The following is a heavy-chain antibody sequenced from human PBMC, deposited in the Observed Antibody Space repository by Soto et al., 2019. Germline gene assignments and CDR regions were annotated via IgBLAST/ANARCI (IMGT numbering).Heavy chain of an antibody. CDR1: GFTFSSYA. V-gene: IGHV3-23*01. Sequence: EVQLLESGGGLVQPGGSLRLSCAASGFTFSSYAMSWVRQAPGKGLEWVSAISDSGSRTYYADSVKGRLIISRDNSKNTLYLQMNSLRVEDTAVYYCANGAMVRGVIPIQAAFDIWGQGTMVTVSS. CDR2: ISDSGSRT. D-gene: IGHD3-10*01. J-gene: IGHJ3*02. CDR3: ANGAMVRGVIPIQAAFDI.